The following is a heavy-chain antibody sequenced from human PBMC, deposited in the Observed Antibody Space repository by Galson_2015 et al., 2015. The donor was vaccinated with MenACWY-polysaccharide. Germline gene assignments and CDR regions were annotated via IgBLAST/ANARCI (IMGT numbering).Heavy chain of an antibody. Sequence: SLRLSCAASGSTFGSFDMHWVRHVIGKGLEWVAAIGTGGDTYYSGSVKGRFTISRENAKNSLYLQMNSLRAGDTAVYYCAREFTGDSSSWYYWYFDLWGRGTLVTVSS. CDR1: GSTFGSFD. CDR3: AREFTGDSSSWYYWYFDL. D-gene: IGHD6-13*01. V-gene: IGHV3-13*01. CDR2: IGTGGDT. J-gene: IGHJ2*01.